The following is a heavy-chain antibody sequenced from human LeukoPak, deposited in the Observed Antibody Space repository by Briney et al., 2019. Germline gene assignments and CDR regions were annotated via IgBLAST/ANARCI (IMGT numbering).Heavy chain of an antibody. CDR2: ISSSGSTI. Sequence: GGSLRLSCAASGFTFSDYYMSWIRQAPGKGLEWVSYISSSGSTIYYADSVKGRFTISRDNAKNSLHLQMNSLRAEDTAVYYCARDRAAMVIDYWGQGTLVTVSS. D-gene: IGHD5-18*01. CDR3: ARDRAAMVIDY. J-gene: IGHJ4*02. CDR1: GFTFSDYY. V-gene: IGHV3-11*04.